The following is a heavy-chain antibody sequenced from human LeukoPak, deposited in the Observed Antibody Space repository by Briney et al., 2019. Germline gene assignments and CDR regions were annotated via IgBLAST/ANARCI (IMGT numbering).Heavy chain of an antibody. CDR1: GGSITSGTYY. CDR3: ARGAYGSGSGNGFNI. D-gene: IGHD3-10*01. CDR2: IFSTGST. V-gene: IGHV4-61*02. Sequence: SQTLSLTCTVSGGSITSGTYYWSWIRQPAGKGREWIGRIFSTGSTNYNPSLKSRVTMSVDTSKNQFSLNLSSVTAADTAVYYCARGAYGSGSGNGFNIWGQGTTVTVSS. J-gene: IGHJ3*02.